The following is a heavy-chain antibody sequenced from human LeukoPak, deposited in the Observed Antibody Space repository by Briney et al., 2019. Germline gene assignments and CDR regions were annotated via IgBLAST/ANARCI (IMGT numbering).Heavy chain of an antibody. Sequence: TSETLSLTCTVSGASFSSGDQYWHWIRQSPGKGLEWIGSIHPSGRVYNNPSLESRVTISIDTSKNQFSLNLNSVTAADTAVYFCSRGLDSRKLGYWGQGTLVTVSS. CDR2: IHPSGRV. CDR3: SRGLDSRKLGY. J-gene: IGHJ4*02. V-gene: IGHV4-31*03. CDR1: GASFSSGDQY. D-gene: IGHD3-22*01.